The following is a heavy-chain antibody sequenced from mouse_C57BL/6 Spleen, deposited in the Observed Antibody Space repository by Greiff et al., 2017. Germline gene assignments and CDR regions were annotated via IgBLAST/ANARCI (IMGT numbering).Heavy chain of an antibody. CDR2: IYPRDGST. J-gene: IGHJ2*01. V-gene: IGHV1-78*01. CDR1: GYTFTDHT. CDR3: ARSGGYDDDFDY. D-gene: IGHD2-2*01. Sequence: VKLVESDAELVKPGASVKISCKVSGYTFTDHTIHWMKQRPEQGLEWIGYIYPRDGSTKYNEQFKGKATLTADKSYSPAYMQLNSLTSEDSAVYFCARSGGYDDDFDYWGQGTTLTVSS.